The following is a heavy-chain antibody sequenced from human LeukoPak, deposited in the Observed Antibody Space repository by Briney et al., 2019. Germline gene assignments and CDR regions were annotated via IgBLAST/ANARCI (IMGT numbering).Heavy chain of an antibody. CDR3: AKGVDY. Sequence: GGSLRLSCAASGFTLSRYGMQWVRQAPCKGLSLVSFIRYHGRNKYYPDSVKRRFTISRDNSKTTLYLQMNSLRAEDTAVYYCAKGVDYWGQGTLVTVSS. CDR1: GFTLSRYG. CDR2: IRYHGRNK. V-gene: IGHV3-30*02. J-gene: IGHJ4*02.